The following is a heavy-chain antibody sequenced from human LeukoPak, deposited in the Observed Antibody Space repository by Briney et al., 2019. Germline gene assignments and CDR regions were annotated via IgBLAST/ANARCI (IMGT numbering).Heavy chain of an antibody. J-gene: IGHJ3*02. D-gene: IGHD2-15*01. CDR3: ARSLVAAASPGAFDI. Sequence: ASVKVSCKASGYTFTSYYMHWVRQAPGQGLEWMGIINPSGGSTSYAQKFQGRVTMTRDTSTSTVYMELSSLRSEDTAVYYCARSLVAAASPGAFDIWGQGTMVTVSS. CDR1: GYTFTSYY. CDR2: INPSGGST. V-gene: IGHV1-46*01.